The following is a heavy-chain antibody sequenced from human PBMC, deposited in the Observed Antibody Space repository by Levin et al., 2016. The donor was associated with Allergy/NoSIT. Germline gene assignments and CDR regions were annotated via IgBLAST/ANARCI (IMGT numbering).Heavy chain of an antibody. CDR3: ARDGRTVGAPGNWYFDL. V-gene: IGHV4-59*01. Sequence: SETLSLTCTVSGGSISSYYWSWIRQPPGKGLEWIGYIYYSGSTNYNPSLKSRVTISVDTSKNQFSLKLSSVTAADTAVYYCARDGRTVGAPGNWYFDLWGRGTLVTVSS. D-gene: IGHD1-26*01. CDR1: GGSISSYY. CDR2: IYYSGST. J-gene: IGHJ2*01.